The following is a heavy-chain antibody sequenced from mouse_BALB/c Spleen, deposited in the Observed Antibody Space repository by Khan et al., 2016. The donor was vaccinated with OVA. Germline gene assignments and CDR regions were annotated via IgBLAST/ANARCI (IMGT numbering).Heavy chain of an antibody. CDR2: ISGDSNTI. J-gene: IGHJ2*01. Sequence: EVKLVESGGGLVQPGGSRKLSCAASGFTFSSYGMHWVRQAPEKGLEWVAYISGDSNTIYYADTVKGRFTISRDNPKNTLFLQMTSLMSEDTARYYCATSYFYGYYFDYWGPGTTLTVSS. CDR1: GFTFSSYG. V-gene: IGHV5-17*02. D-gene: IGHD1-1*01. CDR3: ATSYFYGYYFDY.